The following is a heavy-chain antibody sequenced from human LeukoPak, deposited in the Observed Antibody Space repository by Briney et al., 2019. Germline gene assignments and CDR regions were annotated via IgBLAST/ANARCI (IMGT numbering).Heavy chain of an antibody. CDR2: FNHSGST. Sequence: SETLSLTCAVYGGSFSGYYWSWIRQPPGKGLEWIGEFNHSGSTNYNPSLKSRVTISLDTSKNQFSLKLSSVTAADTAVYYCARAPRGGSGSYSNGLDVWGQGTTVTVSS. CDR1: GGSFSGYY. V-gene: IGHV4-34*01. D-gene: IGHD3-10*01. CDR3: ARAPRGGSGSYSNGLDV. J-gene: IGHJ6*02.